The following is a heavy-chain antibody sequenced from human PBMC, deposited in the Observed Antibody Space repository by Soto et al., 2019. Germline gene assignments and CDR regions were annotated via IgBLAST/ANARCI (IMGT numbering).Heavy chain of an antibody. CDR3: AKVGSGWYYFDY. Sequence: EVQVLESGGGLVQPGGSLRLSCAASGFTFSNYPMSWVRQAPGKGLEWVSGMSGSGANTYYADSVKGRFTISRDNSKNTLYLQMNSLRGEDTAIYYCAKVGSGWYYFDYWGQGTLVTVSS. V-gene: IGHV3-23*01. J-gene: IGHJ4*02. D-gene: IGHD6-19*01. CDR2: MSGSGANT. CDR1: GFTFSNYP.